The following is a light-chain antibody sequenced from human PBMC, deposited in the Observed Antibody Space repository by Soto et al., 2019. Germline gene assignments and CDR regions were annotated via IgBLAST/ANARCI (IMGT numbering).Light chain of an antibody. CDR1: QSVSTY. V-gene: IGKV3-11*01. J-gene: IGKJ1*01. CDR2: DAS. Sequence: EIMLTQSPDTLSLSPGNRATLSCRASQSVSTYLAWYQQKPGQPPRLLIYDASNRATAIPARFSGSGSGTDFTLTISSLEPEDFAVYYCQQRSNWPPTFGQGTKVDIK. CDR3: QQRSNWPPT.